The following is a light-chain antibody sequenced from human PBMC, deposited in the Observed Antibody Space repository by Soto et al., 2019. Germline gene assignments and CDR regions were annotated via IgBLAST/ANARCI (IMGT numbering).Light chain of an antibody. CDR2: GAS. CDR3: QQYNNWPQT. CDR1: QSVATN. Sequence: EAVLTQSPATLSVSPGERATLSCRASQSVATNVAWYQQRPGQAPRLLIYGASKRAIGRPARFSGSGSGTEFTLTITGLQSEDFAVYYCQQYNNWPQTFGQGTKVEIK. J-gene: IGKJ1*01. V-gene: IGKV3-15*01.